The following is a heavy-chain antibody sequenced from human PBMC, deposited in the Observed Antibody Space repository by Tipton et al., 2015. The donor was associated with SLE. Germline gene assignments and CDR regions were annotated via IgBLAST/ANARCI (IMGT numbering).Heavy chain of an antibody. D-gene: IGHD4-17*01. J-gene: IGHJ5*02. V-gene: IGHV3-23*01. CDR1: GFSFRNSA. CDR2: MLGYSGNT. CDR3: AKGGTTVTPWGP. Sequence: SLRLSCSASGFSFRNSAMSWVRQAPGKGLECVSMLGYSGNTYYADSVKGRFTISGDISRTTVYLQMNSLRAEDTAIYYCAKGGTTVTPWGPWGQGTLVTVSS.